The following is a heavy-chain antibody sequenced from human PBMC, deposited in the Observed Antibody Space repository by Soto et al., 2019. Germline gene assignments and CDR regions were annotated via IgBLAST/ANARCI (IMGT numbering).Heavy chain of an antibody. D-gene: IGHD1-7*01. CDR1: GGTFSSYA. V-gene: IGHV1-69*12. Sequence: QVQLVQSGAEVKKPGSSVKVSCKASGGTFSSYAISWVRQAPGQGLEWMGGIIPIFGTANYAQKFQGRVTITADESTSTAYMELSSVRSEDTAVYYCARARSGGTTWFSGMDVWGQGTTVTVSS. CDR2: IIPIFGTA. CDR3: ARARSGGTTWFSGMDV. J-gene: IGHJ6*02.